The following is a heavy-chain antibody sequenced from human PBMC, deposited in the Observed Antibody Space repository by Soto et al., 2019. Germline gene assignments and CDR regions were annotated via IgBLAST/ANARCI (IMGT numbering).Heavy chain of an antibody. V-gene: IGHV3-74*01. CDR1: GFTLADYW. CDR3: VRDFGGDYGWVYDGFVL. Sequence: GGSLRLSCAGSGFTLADYWFHWVRQSPGGGLAWVSRITARGSNTAYADSVKVRFTISRDNTKNTLYLQLNSLRGEDTATYYCVRDFGGDYGWVYDGFVLWGQGTMVTVSS. D-gene: IGHD4-17*01. CDR2: ITARGSNT. J-gene: IGHJ3*01.